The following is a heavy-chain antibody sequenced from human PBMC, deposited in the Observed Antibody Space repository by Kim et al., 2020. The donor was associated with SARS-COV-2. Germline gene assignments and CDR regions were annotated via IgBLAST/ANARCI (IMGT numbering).Heavy chain of an antibody. CDR2: ISYDGTTT. D-gene: IGHD5-12*01. CDR3: ARDNGMATPTRVDY. J-gene: IGHJ4*02. Sequence: GGSLRLSCAASGFSFRSYAIHWVRQAPGKGLEWVALISYDGTTTYFADSVKGRFTISRDNSKNTLYLQMNSPRAEDTAVYYCARDNGMATPTRVDYWGQGTLVTVSS. CDR1: GFSFRSYA. V-gene: IGHV3-30-3*01.